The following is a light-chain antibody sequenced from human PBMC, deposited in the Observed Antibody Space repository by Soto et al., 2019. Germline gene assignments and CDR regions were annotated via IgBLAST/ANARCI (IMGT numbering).Light chain of an antibody. Sequence: EIVLTQSPGTLSLSPGERATLSCRAGQSVSRTYLAWYQQKPGQAPRLLIFSASSRATGIPDRFSASGSGTHFTLTIDRLEPEDSAVYYCQQYEATPWTFGQGTKVAIK. CDR3: QQYEATPWT. V-gene: IGKV3-20*01. CDR2: SAS. J-gene: IGKJ1*01. CDR1: QSVSRTY.